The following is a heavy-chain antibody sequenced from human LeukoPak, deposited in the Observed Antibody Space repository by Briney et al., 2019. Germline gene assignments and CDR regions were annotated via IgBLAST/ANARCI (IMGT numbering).Heavy chain of an antibody. J-gene: IGHJ4*02. CDR2: ISGSGDST. V-gene: IGHV3-23*01. D-gene: IGHD2-15*01. CDR3: AKDGPFRWPPYYFDY. CDR1: GFTFSRYA. Sequence: GGSLRLSCAASGFTFSRYAMRLVRQAPGKGLEWVSGISGSGDSTYNADSVKGRFTISRDNSKNTLYLQMNSLRAEDTAVYYCAKDGPFRWPPYYFDYWGQGTLVTVSS.